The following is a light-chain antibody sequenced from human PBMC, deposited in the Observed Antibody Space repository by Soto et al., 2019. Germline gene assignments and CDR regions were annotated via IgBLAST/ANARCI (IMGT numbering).Light chain of an antibody. J-gene: IGKJ1*01. CDR1: QGISNY. CDR3: LQHNSWPWT. V-gene: IGKV1-17*03. Sequence: DIPMTQSLFALYASPGDRVTXTCRASQGISNYLAWCEQKPGKVPKRLIYAASSLKSGDPSRFSGSGSGTEFTLTLSSLQPEDFATYYCLQHNSWPWTFGQGPEVDI. CDR2: AAS.